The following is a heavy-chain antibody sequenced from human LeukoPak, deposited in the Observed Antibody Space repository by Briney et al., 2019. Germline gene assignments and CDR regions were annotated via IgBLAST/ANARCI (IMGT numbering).Heavy chain of an antibody. CDR2: IYYSGST. J-gene: IGHJ6*03. D-gene: IGHD3-22*01. CDR1: GGSISSGDYY. V-gene: IGHV4-30-4*08. Sequence: KPSQTLSLTCTVSGGSISSGDYYWSWIRQPPGKGLEWIGYIYYSGSTYYNPSLRSRVTISVDTSKNQFSLKLSSVTAADTAVYYCARGQSGYYDSSGYYGSRNYYYYYYMDVWGKGTTVTVSS. CDR3: ARGQSGYYDSSGYYGSRNYYYYYYMDV.